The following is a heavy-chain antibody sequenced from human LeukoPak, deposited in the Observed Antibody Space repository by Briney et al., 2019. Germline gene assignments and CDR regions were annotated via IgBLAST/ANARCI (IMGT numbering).Heavy chain of an antibody. CDR1: GGSISSGGYS. CDR3: ARGVVSPPGLDI. CDR2: IYHSGST. J-gene: IGHJ3*02. Sequence: SETLSLTCAVSGGSISSGGYSWSWIQQPPGKGLEWIGYIYHSGSTYYNPSLKSRVTISVDRSKNQFSLKLGSVTAADTAVYYCARGVVSPPGLDIWGQGTMVTVSS. D-gene: IGHD2-2*01. V-gene: IGHV4-30-2*01.